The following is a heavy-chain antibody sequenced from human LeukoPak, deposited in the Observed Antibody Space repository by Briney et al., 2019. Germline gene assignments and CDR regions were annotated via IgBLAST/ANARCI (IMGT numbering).Heavy chain of an antibody. CDR1: GFTFSDYS. V-gene: IGHV3-21*01. CDR2: ISSSGDYI. CDR3: ARAQLVVD. Sequence: GGSLRLSCAASGFTFSDYSMNWVLQAPGKGLEWVSSISSSGDYIYYADSVKGRFTISRDNAKNSLYLQMNSLRAEDTAVYYCARAQLVVDWGQGTLVTVSS. D-gene: IGHD2-8*02. J-gene: IGHJ4*02.